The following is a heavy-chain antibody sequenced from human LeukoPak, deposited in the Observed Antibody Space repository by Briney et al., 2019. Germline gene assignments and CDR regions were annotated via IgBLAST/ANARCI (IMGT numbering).Heavy chain of an antibody. V-gene: IGHV4-31*03. CDR1: GDSVSSGGYY. J-gene: IGHJ3*01. D-gene: IGHD3-22*01. CDR3: ARPLNTVHDTSDV. CDR2: IYYTGST. Sequence: PSETLSLNCTVSGDSVSSGGYYWVWIRQRPGKGLEWIGYIYYTGSTSYNPSLKSRLTIAVDTSKNQSSLKLSSVTAADTAVYYCARPLNTVHDTSDVWGQGTMVTVSS.